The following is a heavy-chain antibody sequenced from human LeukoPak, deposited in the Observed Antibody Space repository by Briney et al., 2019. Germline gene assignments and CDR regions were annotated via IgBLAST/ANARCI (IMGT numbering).Heavy chain of an antibody. Sequence: GGSLRLSCAASGFTFSSYSMNWVRQAPGKGLEWVSSISSSSSYIYYADSVKGRFTISRDNAKNSLYLQMDSLRAEDTAVYYCARDLTVTTEYWGQGTLVTVSS. CDR1: GFTFSSYS. CDR2: ISSSSSYI. J-gene: IGHJ4*02. D-gene: IGHD4-17*01. V-gene: IGHV3-21*01. CDR3: ARDLTVTTEY.